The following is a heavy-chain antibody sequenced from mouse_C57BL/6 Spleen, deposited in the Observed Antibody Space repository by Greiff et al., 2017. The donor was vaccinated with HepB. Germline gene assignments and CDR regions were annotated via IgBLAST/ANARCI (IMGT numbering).Heavy chain of an antibody. D-gene: IGHD4-1*02. Sequence: QVQLQQPGTELVKPGASVKLSCKASGYTFTSYWMHWVKQRPGQGLEWIGNINPSNGGTNYNEKFKSKATLTVDKSSSTAYMQLRSLTSEDSAVYYCASPTGTGWYFDVWGTGTTVTVSS. CDR3: ASPTGTGWYFDV. CDR1: GYTFTSYW. CDR2: INPSNGGT. V-gene: IGHV1-53*01. J-gene: IGHJ1*03.